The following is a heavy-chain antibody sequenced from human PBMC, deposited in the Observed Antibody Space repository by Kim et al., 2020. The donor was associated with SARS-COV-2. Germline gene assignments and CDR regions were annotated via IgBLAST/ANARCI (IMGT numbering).Heavy chain of an antibody. J-gene: IGHJ3*01. CDR1: GDSLSSGPYY. CDR2: IYYSGTS. V-gene: IGHV4-39*01. CDR3: ARLPRGAFDV. D-gene: IGHD5-12*01. Sequence: SETLSLTCTVSGDSLSSGPYYWAWIRQPPGKGLEWFGNIYYSGTSYYHPSLKSRVTISVDTSKSEFSLKLSSVTAADTAVYYCARLPRGAFDVWGQGTLVTVSS.